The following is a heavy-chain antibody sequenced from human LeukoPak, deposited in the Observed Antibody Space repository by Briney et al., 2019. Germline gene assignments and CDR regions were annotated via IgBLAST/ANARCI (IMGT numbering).Heavy chain of an antibody. D-gene: IGHD3-10*01. V-gene: IGHV3-11*01. Sequence: TGGSLRLSCAASGFTFSDYYMSWIRQAPGKGLAWVSSISNSGTAIYYADSVKGRFTISRDNAKNSLYLQMNSLRVEDTAVYYCAKDAGTYYYGSGNYYFGYWGQGTLATVSS. CDR3: AKDAGTYYYGSGNYYFGY. CDR1: GFTFSDYY. J-gene: IGHJ4*02. CDR2: ISNSGTAI.